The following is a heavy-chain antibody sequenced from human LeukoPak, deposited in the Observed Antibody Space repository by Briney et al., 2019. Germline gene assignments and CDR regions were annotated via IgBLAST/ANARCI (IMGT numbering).Heavy chain of an antibody. Sequence: TGGSLRLSCAASGFTFSSYWMYWVRQAPGKGLVWVSRINSDGSRTSYADSVKGRFTISRDNAKNTLYLQMNSLRAEDTAVYYCARGGAYSWEAVPWWGQGTLVTVSS. V-gene: IGHV3-74*01. CDR2: INSDGSRT. CDR1: GFTFSSYW. CDR3: ARGGAYSWEAVPW. D-gene: IGHD2-15*01. J-gene: IGHJ4*02.